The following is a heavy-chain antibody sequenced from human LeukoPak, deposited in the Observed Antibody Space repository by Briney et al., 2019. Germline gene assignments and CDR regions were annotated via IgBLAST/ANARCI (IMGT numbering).Heavy chain of an antibody. CDR3: ARDIPDDILTGYYNWFDL. V-gene: IGHV3-33*08. D-gene: IGHD3-9*01. CDR1: GFTFSSYA. J-gene: IGHJ5*02. Sequence: GGSLRLSCAASGFTFSSYAMSWVRQAPGKGLEWVAVIWYDGSNKYYADSVKGRFTISRDNSKNTLYLQMNSLRAEDTAVYYCARDIPDDILTGYYNWFDLWGQGTLVTVSS. CDR2: IWYDGSNK.